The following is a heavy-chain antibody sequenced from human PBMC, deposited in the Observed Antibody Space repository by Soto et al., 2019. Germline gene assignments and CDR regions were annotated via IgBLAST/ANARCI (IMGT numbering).Heavy chain of an antibody. CDR2: ISYDGNNK. CDR1: GFTFSSYG. Sequence: QVQLVESGGGVVQPGRSLRLSCAASGFTFSSYGMHWVRQAPGKGLEWVAVISYDGNNKYYADSVKGRFTISRYNFMNTLYLQMDSLRAEDTAMYYCAKDHLDTTVTTPSFWGQGPMVTVSS. CDR3: AKDHLDTTVTTPSF. D-gene: IGHD4-17*01. V-gene: IGHV3-30*18. J-gene: IGHJ1*01.